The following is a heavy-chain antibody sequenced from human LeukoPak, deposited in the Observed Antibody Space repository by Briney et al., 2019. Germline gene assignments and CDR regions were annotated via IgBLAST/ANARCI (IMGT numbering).Heavy chain of an antibody. CDR2: ISGSGGST. CDR3: ARDPRGGTLDY. D-gene: IGHD3-10*01. CDR1: GFTFNIYA. V-gene: IGHV3-23*01. Sequence: GGSLRLSCAASGFTFNIYAMSWVRQAPGKGLEWVSAISGSGGSTYYADSVKGRFTISRDNAKNTLYLQMNSLRAEDTAVYYCARDPRGGTLDYWGQGTLVTVSS. J-gene: IGHJ4*02.